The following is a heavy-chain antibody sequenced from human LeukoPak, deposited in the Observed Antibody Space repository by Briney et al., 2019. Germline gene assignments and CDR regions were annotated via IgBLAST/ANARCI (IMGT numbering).Heavy chain of an antibody. CDR2: IYPYDSDT. D-gene: IGHD5-24*01. J-gene: IGHJ3*02. CDR1: GYSFTSYW. V-gene: IGHV5-51*01. CDR3: ARSVEMATLNTFHI. Sequence: GESLKISCKGSGYSFTSYWIGWVRQMPGEGLESMGIIYPYDSDTRHSPSCQGQVTMAADKSTSTAYLQWSSLKASDTAVYYCARSVEMATLNTFHIWGQGTLVTVSS.